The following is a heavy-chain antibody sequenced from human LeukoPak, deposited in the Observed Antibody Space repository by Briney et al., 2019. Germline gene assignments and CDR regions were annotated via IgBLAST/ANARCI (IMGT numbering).Heavy chain of an antibody. Sequence: ASVKVSCKASGYTFTGHYMHWVRQAPGQGLEWMGWINPNSGGTNYAQKFQGRVTMTRDTSISTAYMELSRLRSDDTAVYYCARGDIVVVTWFDPWGQGTLVTVSS. V-gene: IGHV1-2*02. CDR1: GYTFTGHY. CDR2: INPNSGGT. J-gene: IGHJ5*02. CDR3: ARGDIVVVTWFDP. D-gene: IGHD2-15*01.